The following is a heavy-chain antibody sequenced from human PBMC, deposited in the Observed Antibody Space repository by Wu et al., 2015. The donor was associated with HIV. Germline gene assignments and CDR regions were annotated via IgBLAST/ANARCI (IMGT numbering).Heavy chain of an antibody. Sequence: QVQLVQFGAEVKKPGSSVKVSCKASRDTFKRFAITWVRQAPGQGLECMGKITPILGSTVYTQKFQDRVTITADESTSTSYMELSSLTSEDTAVYYCAREVGAMLANWFDPWGQGTLVIVSS. CDR1: RDTFKRFA. J-gene: IGHJ5*02. D-gene: IGHD3-10*01. CDR3: AREVGAMLANWFDP. V-gene: IGHV1-69*11. CDR2: ITPILGST.